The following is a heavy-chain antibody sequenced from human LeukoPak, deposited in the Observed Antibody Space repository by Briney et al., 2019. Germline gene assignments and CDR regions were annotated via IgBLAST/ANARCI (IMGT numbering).Heavy chain of an antibody. J-gene: IGHJ3*02. CDR2: ISSSGSVI. V-gene: IGHV3-48*03. Sequence: PGGSLRLSCAASGFSFSNYEMNWVRQAPGKGVEWVSYISSSGSVISYADSVKGRFTISRDNAKNSLYLQMNSLRAEDTAVYYCARDVEPDAFDIWGQGTMVTVSS. D-gene: IGHD1-1*01. CDR1: GFSFSNYE. CDR3: ARDVEPDAFDI.